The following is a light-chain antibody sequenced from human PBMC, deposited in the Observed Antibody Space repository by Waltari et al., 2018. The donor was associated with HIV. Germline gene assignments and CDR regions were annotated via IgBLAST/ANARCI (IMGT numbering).Light chain of an antibody. CDR3: SSYTTSSTVV. Sequence: QSALTQPASVSGSPGQSITISCTGTSSDVGGYDYVSWYQQHPGKAPKLIIYDVTNRPSGVSKCFSGPKSGNTASLTISGLQAEDEADYYCSSYTTSSTVVFGGGTKLTVL. V-gene: IGLV2-14*01. CDR1: SSDVGGYDY. CDR2: DVT. J-gene: IGLJ2*01.